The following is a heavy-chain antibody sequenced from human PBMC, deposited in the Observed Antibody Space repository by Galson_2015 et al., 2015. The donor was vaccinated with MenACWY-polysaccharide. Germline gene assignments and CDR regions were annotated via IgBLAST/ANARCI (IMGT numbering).Heavy chain of an antibody. D-gene: IGHD2-15*01. J-gene: IGHJ3*02. CDR2: IQYDGSNR. V-gene: IGHV3-33*01. CDR1: GLRFSGYG. Sequence: PLRLSCAASGLRFSGYGMHWVRQAPGKGLEWLAVIQYDGSNRVYADSVKGRFTISRDNSRNTLFLEMNSLRAEDTAVYYCAREGSRIVFHAFDIWGQGTLVTVSA. CDR3: AREGSRIVFHAFDI.